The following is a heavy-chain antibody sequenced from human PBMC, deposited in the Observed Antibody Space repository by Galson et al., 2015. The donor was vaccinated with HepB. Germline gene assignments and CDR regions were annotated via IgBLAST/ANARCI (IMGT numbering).Heavy chain of an antibody. V-gene: IGHV1-18*01. Sequence: SVKVSCKASGYTFTSYGISWVRQAPGQGLEWMGWISAYNGNTNYAQKLQGRVTMTTDTSTSTAYMELRSLRSDDTAVYYCARHGNNWNDVNLYYYYYGMDVWGQGTTVTVSS. J-gene: IGHJ6*02. CDR1: GYTFTSYG. CDR3: ARHGNNWNDVNLYYYYYGMDV. CDR2: ISAYNGNT. D-gene: IGHD1-1*01.